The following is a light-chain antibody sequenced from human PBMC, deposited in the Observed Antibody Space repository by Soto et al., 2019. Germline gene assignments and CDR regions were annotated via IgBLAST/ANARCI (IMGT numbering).Light chain of an antibody. CDR3: QSYDISLSAWL. CDR2: GNS. CDR1: SSNIGAGYD. V-gene: IGLV1-40*01. J-gene: IGLJ3*02. Sequence: QSVLTQPPSVSGAPGQRVTISCTGSSSNIGAGYDIHWYQQLPGTAPKLLIYGNSNRPSGVPDRFSGSKSGTSASLAITGLQAEDGADYYCQSYDISLSAWLFGGGTKVTVL.